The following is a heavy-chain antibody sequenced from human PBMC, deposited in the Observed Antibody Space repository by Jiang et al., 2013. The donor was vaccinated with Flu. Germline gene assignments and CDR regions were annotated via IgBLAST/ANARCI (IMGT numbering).Heavy chain of an antibody. CDR2: INPNSGGT. CDR1: GYTFTGYY. CDR3: ARMGDGTGTSYGTGTSYHAFDI. V-gene: IGHV1-2*02. D-gene: IGHD1-1*01. J-gene: IGHJ3*02. Sequence: SGAEVKKPGASVKVSCKASGYTFTGYYLHWVRQAPGQGLEWMGWINPNSGGTKYAQKFQGRVTMTRDTSISTAYMELSRLRSDDTAVYYCARMGDGTGTSYGTGTSYHAFDIWAKGQWSPSLQ.